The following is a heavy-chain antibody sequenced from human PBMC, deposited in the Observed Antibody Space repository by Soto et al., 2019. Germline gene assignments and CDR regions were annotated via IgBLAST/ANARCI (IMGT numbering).Heavy chain of an antibody. CDR1: GFTFSSYW. CDR2: IKQDGSEK. D-gene: IGHD3-9*01. V-gene: IGHV3-7*03. CDR3: ARVGYDILTGYYPFDY. Sequence: GGSLRLSCAASGFTFSSYWMSWVRQAPGKGLEWVANIKQDGSEKYYVDSVKGRFTISRDNAKNSLYLQMNSLRAEDTAVYYCARVGYDILTGYYPFDYWGQGTLVTVS. J-gene: IGHJ4*02.